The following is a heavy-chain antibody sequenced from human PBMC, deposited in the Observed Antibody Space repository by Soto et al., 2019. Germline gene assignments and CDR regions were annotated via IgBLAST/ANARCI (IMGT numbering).Heavy chain of an antibody. J-gene: IGHJ4*02. V-gene: IGHV3-30-3*01. Sequence: QVQLVESGGGVVQPGRSLRLSCAASGFTFNSYAMHWVRQAPGKGLEWVTFISYDGSNKDYADSVKGRFTITRDNSKNTGYLQMNSLKTEDTAVYYCARDVLRGQRIKHYFDLRGQGVLVTVSS. CDR3: ARDVLRGQRIKHYFDL. D-gene: IGHD5-18*01. CDR2: ISYDGSNK. CDR1: GFTFNSYA.